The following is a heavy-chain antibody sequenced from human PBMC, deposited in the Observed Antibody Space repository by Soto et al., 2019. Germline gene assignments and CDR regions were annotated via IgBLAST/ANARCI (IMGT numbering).Heavy chain of an antibody. CDR3: ARAHSTGWHYFDY. CDR2: INHSGST. D-gene: IGHD6-19*01. J-gene: IGHJ4*02. CDR1: GGSFSSYY. V-gene: IGHV4-34*01. Sequence: SETLSLTCAVYGGSFSSYYWTWIRQPPGTGLEWIGEINHSGSTNYNPSLKSRVTISVDTSKNQFSLKLTSVTAADTAMYYCARAHSTGWHYFDYWGPGTLVTVS.